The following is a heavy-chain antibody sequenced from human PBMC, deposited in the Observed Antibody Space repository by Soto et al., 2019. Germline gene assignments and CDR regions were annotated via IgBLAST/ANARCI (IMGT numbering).Heavy chain of an antibody. CDR3: ARDVGVVAVDRDH. J-gene: IGHJ4*02. CDR1: GFTCKNYG. CDR2: IWYDGSNK. Sequence: QVQLVESGGGVVQPGTSLRLSCVASGFTCKNYGMHWVRQAPGKGLEWVAVIWYDGSNKYYADAVKGRFTISRDDSKNTLYVQMNFLRVEATAMYYCARDVGVVAVDRDHWGQGTLVTFSS. V-gene: IGHV3-33*01. D-gene: IGHD2-15*01.